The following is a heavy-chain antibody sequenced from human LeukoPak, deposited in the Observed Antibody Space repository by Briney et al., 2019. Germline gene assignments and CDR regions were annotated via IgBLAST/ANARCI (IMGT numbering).Heavy chain of an antibody. J-gene: IGHJ4*02. CDR2: IYYSGST. CDR1: GGSISSYY. Sequence: PSETLSLTCTVSGGSISSYYWSWIRQPPGKGLEWIGYIYYSGSTNYNPSLKSRVTMSVDTSKNQFSLKLSSVTAADTAVYYCARGLDYYDSSSNFDYWGQGTLVTVSS. V-gene: IGHV4-59*01. D-gene: IGHD3-22*01. CDR3: ARGLDYYDSSSNFDY.